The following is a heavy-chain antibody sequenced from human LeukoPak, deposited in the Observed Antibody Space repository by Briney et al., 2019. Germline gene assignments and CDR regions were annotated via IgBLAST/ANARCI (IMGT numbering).Heavy chain of an antibody. V-gene: IGHV3-21*01. Sequence: GGSLRLSCAASGFTFSSYSMNWVRQAPGKGLEWVSSISSSSSYIYYADSVKGRFTISRDNAKNSLYLQMNSPRAEDTAVYYCAREEVTMVRGVIIPDYYYYGMDVWGQGTTVTVSS. D-gene: IGHD3-10*01. CDR2: ISSSSSYI. J-gene: IGHJ6*02. CDR3: AREEVTMVRGVIIPDYYYYGMDV. CDR1: GFTFSSYS.